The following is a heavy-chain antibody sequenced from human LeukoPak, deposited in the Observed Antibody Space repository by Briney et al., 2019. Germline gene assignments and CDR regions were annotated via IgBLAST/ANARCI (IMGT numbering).Heavy chain of an antibody. D-gene: IGHD1-26*01. Sequence: SETLSLTCTVSGGYISSYYWSWIRQPPGEGLEWIGYVYYTGSTNYNPSLKSRVTISVDTSKNQFSLKLSSVTAADTAVYYCARGLSGSYFDYWGQGTLVTVSS. V-gene: IGHV4-59*12. CDR2: VYYTGST. J-gene: IGHJ4*02. CDR1: GGYISSYY. CDR3: ARGLSGSYFDY.